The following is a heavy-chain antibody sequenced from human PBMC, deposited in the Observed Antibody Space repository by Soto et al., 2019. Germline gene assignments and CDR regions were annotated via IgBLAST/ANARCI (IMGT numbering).Heavy chain of an antibody. CDR1: GVTFSSYA. J-gene: IGHJ6*01. CDR2: IIPIFGTA. V-gene: IGHV1-69*13. CDR3: AIHAGFTSDMGV. Sequence: SVKFSCKSSGVTFSSYAISWVRQAPGQGLEWMGGIIPIFGTANYAQKFQGRVTITADESTSTAYMELSSLRSEDTAVYYCAIHAGFTSDMGVSRQRTRVTFSP.